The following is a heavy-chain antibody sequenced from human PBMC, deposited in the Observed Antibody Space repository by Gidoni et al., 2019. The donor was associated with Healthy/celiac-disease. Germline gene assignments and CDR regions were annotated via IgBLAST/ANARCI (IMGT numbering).Heavy chain of an antibody. D-gene: IGHD3-3*01. CDR3: AKDSRRREWFLSYYFDY. CDR1: GFTFSSYA. V-gene: IGHV3-23*01. CDR2: ISGSGGST. J-gene: IGHJ4*02. Sequence: EVQLLESGGGLVQPGGSLSLSCAASGFTFSSYAMSWVRQAPGKGLEWVSAISGSGGSTYYADSVKGLFTISRDNSKNTLYLQMNSLRAEDTAVYYCAKDSRRREWFLSYYFDYWGQGTLVTVSS.